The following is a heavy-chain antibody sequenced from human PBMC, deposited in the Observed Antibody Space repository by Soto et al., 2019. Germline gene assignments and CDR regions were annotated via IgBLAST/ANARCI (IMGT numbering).Heavy chain of an antibody. J-gene: IGHJ6*02. CDR3: AKDRILYYYYGMDV. D-gene: IGHD2-15*01. CDR2: ISYDGSNK. CDR1: GFTFSSYG. Sequence: QVQLVESGGGVVQPGRSLRLSCAASGFTFSSYGMHWLRQAPGKGLEWVAVISYDGSNKYYADSVKGRFTISRDNSKNTLYLQMNSLRAEDTAVYYCAKDRILYYYYGMDVWGQGTTVTVSS. V-gene: IGHV3-30*18.